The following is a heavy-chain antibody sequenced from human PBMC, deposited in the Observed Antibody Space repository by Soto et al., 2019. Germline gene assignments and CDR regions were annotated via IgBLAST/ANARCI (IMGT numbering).Heavy chain of an antibody. D-gene: IGHD4-17*01. Sequence: EVQLVESGGGLIQPGGSLRLSCAASGFTVSTNYMSWVRQAPGKGLEWVSVIYSGGSTYYADSVKGRFTISRDNSKSTRYLQMNSLRAEDTAVYYCARAATVPRYYDYYGMDVWGQGTTVTVAS. J-gene: IGHJ6*02. V-gene: IGHV3-53*01. CDR1: GFTVSTNY. CDR2: IYSGGST. CDR3: ARAATVPRYYDYYGMDV.